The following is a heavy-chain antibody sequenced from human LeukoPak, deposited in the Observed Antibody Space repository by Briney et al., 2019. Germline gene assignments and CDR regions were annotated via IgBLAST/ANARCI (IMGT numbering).Heavy chain of an antibody. Sequence: GGSLRLSGAASGFTFTTYSMNWVGQAPGKAREWVSSISSTSTYIYYADSVKGRFTISRDNDKNSLYLQMNSLRAEDTAVYYCARSTRENFDYWGQGTLVTVSS. CDR1: GFTFTTYS. CDR2: ISSTSTYI. D-gene: IGHD2/OR15-2a*01. J-gene: IGHJ4*02. V-gene: IGHV3-21*01. CDR3: ARSTRENFDY.